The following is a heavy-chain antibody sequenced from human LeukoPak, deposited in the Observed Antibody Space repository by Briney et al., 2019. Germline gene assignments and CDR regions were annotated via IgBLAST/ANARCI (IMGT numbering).Heavy chain of an antibody. V-gene: IGHV3-33*06. J-gene: IGHJ4*02. CDR3: AKFGDTAMADSFDY. D-gene: IGHD5-18*01. CDR2: IWYDGSNK. Sequence: GGSLRLSCAASGFTFSSYGMHWVRQAPGKGLEWVAVIWYDGSNKYYADSVKGRFTISRDNSKNTLYLQMNSLRAEDTAVYYCAKFGDTAMADSFDYWRQGTLVTVSS. CDR1: GFTFSSYG.